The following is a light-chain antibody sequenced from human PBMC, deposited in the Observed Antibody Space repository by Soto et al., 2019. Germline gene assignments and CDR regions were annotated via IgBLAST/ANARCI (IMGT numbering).Light chain of an antibody. V-gene: IGKV1-27*01. Sequence: DIQMTQSPSSLSASVGDRVTITCRPSQDIRSYLAWYQQKPGQVPKLLIYVASTLQSGVPSRFSGSGSGTEFTLTITSLQPEDVATYYCQKYDSAPLTFGGGTRIEI. CDR3: QKYDSAPLT. CDR2: VAS. J-gene: IGKJ4*01. CDR1: QDIRSY.